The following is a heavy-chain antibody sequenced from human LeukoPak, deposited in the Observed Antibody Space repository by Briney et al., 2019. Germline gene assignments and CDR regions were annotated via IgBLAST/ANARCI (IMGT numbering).Heavy chain of an antibody. CDR2: IRSSGSTI. D-gene: IGHD2-15*01. CDR1: GFTFSSYE. Sequence: PGGSLRLSCAASGFTFSSYEMNWVRQAPGKGLEWVSYIRSSGSTIYYADSVKGRFTISRDNSKNTLYLQMNSLRAEDTAIYYCAKNGDRGAYCTGGTCYPYFYYYMDVWGKGTTVTI. J-gene: IGHJ6*03. V-gene: IGHV3-48*03. CDR3: AKNGDRGAYCTGGTCYPYFYYYMDV.